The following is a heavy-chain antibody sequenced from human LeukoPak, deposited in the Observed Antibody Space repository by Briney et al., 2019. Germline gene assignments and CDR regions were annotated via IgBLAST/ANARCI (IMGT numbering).Heavy chain of an antibody. CDR2: ISFDVSNK. V-gene: IGHV3-30*18. Sequence: GRSLRLSCAASGFTFTNYGMHWVRQAPGKGLEWLESISFDVSNKYYADSVKARFTISRDNSKNTLYLQMNSLRAEDTAVYYCAKEPRFDIGYYFDYWGQGTLVTVSS. CDR1: GFTFTNYG. J-gene: IGHJ4*02. D-gene: IGHD2-15*01. CDR3: AKEPRFDIGYYFDY.